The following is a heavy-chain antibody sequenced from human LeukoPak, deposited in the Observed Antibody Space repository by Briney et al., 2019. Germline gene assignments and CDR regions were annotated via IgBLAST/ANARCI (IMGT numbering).Heavy chain of an antibody. CDR3: AKVNDFWSGYFDY. CDR2: ISGSGGST. Sequence: GGSLRLSCAASGFTFSSYAMSWVRQAPGKGLEWVSAISGSGGSTYYADSVRGRFTISRDNSKNTLYLQMNSLRAEDTAVYYCAKVNDFWSGYFDYWGQGTLVTVSS. J-gene: IGHJ4*02. CDR1: GFTFSSYA. V-gene: IGHV3-23*01. D-gene: IGHD3-3*01.